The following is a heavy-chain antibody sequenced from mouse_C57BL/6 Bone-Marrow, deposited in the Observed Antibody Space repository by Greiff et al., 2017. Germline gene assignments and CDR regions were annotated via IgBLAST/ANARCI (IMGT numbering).Heavy chain of an antibody. J-gene: IGHJ3*01. CDR3: ASTEGFAY. CDR2: ISYDGSN. CDR1: GYSITSGYY. Sequence: EVHLVESGPGLVKPSQSLSLTCSVTGYSITSGYYWNWIRQFPGNKLEWMGYISYDGSNNYNPSLKNRISITRDTSKNQFFLKLNSVTTEDTATYYCASTEGFAYWGQGTLVTVSA. D-gene: IGHD3-1*01. V-gene: IGHV3-6*01.